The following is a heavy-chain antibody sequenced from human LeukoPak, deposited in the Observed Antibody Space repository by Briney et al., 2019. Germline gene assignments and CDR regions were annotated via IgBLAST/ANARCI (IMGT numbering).Heavy chain of an antibody. CDR3: ARVDFWSGYPVLDY. D-gene: IGHD3-3*01. CDR2: IYTSGST. V-gene: IGHV4-61*02. Sequence: SQTLSLTCTVSGGSISSGSYYWSWIRQPAGKGLEWIGRIYTSGSTNYNPSLKSRVTISVDTSKNQFSLKLSSVTAADTAVYYCARVDFWSGYPVLDYWGQGTLVTVSS. J-gene: IGHJ4*02. CDR1: GGSISSGSYY.